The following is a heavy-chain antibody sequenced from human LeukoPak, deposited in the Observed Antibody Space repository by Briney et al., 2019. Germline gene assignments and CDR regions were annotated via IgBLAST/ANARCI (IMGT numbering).Heavy chain of an antibody. CDR3: ARDRGDRFDY. V-gene: IGHV3-21*01. D-gene: IGHD4-17*01. J-gene: IGHJ4*02. Sequence: GGSLRLSCAASGFTFSSYSMNWVRQAPGKGLEWVSSISSSSSYIFYADSVKGRFTISRDNAKNSVYLQMNSLRAEDTAVYYCARDRGDRFDYWGQGTLVTVSS. CDR2: ISSSSSYI. CDR1: GFTFSSYS.